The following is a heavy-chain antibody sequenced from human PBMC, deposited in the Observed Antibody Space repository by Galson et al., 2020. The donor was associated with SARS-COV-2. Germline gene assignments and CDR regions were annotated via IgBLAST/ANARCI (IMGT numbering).Heavy chain of an antibody. J-gene: IGHJ5*02. Sequence: TGGSLRLSCDASGFTFSSYAMSCVRQAPGRGLEWVSPITTSGTSTYYADSVKGRFTISRDNSKNTLYLKMNSLRAEDTAVYYCAKARVPAAVKWFDPWGQGTLVTVSS. D-gene: IGHD2-2*01. CDR3: AKARVPAAVKWFDP. V-gene: IGHV3-23*01. CDR1: GFTFSSYA. CDR2: ITTSGTST.